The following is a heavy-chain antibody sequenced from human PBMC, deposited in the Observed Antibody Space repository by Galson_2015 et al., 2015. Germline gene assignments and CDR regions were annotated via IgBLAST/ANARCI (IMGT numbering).Heavy chain of an antibody. CDR1: GGSISSGSYY. J-gene: IGHJ4*02. V-gene: IGHV4-39*07. CDR2: MYYSGST. CDR3: ARDQNYYGSGTYPPFDY. D-gene: IGHD3-10*01. Sequence: ETLSLTCTVSGGSISSGSYYWGWIRQPPGKGLEWTGSMYYSGSTYYNPSLRSRVTILGDTSKNQFSLKLSSVTAADTAVYYCARDQNYYGSGTYPPFDYWGQGTLVTVSS.